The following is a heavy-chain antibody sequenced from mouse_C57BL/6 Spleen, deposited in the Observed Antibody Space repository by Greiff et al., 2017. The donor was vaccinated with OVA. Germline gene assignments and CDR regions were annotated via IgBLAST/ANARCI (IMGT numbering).Heavy chain of an antibody. CDR2: IYPGSGNT. D-gene: IGHD1-1*01. CDR1: GYTFTDYY. CDR3: ARGGYGSSRWYFDV. Sequence: QVQLKQSGAELVRPGASVKLSCKASGYTFTDYYINWVKQRPGQGLEWIARIYPGSGNTYYNEKFKGKATLTAEKSSSTAYMQLSSLTSEDSAVYFCARGGYGSSRWYFDVWGTGTTVTVSS. J-gene: IGHJ1*03. V-gene: IGHV1-76*01.